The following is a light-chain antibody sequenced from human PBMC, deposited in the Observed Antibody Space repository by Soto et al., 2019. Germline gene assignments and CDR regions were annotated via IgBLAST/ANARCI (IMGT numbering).Light chain of an antibody. CDR1: QSISDR. V-gene: IGKV1-5*01. Sequence: DIQMTQSPSTLSASVGDRVTITCRASQSISDRLDWYQQKPGKAPKVLIYDASILQSGVPSRFSGSGSGTEFILTIYGLQPDDFATYYCQYYARVWAFGQGTKVEIK. CDR3: QYYARVWA. CDR2: DAS. J-gene: IGKJ1*01.